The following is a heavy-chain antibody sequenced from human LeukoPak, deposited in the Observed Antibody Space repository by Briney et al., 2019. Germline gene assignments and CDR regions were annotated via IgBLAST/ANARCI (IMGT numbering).Heavy chain of an antibody. J-gene: IGHJ3*01. Sequence: SETLSLTCTVSGGSISSHYWSWIRQPPGKGLDWIGYIYYSGSTNYNPSLKSRVTISVDTSKNQFSLKLSSVTAADTAVYYCARTLSDHAFDVWGQGTMVTVSS. D-gene: IGHD2/OR15-2a*01. V-gene: IGHV4-59*11. CDR3: ARTLSDHAFDV. CDR2: IYYSGST. CDR1: GGSISSHY.